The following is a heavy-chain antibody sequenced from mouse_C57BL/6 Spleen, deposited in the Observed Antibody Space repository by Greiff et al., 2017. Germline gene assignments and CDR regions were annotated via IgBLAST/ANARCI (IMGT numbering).Heavy chain of an antibody. CDR2: IRLKSDNYAT. Sequence: EVKLMESGGGLVQPGGSMKLSCVASGFTFSNYWMNWVRQSPEKGLEWVAQIRLKSDNYATHYAESVKGRFTISRDDSKSSVYLQMNNLRAEDTGIYYCTGGNLYLDYWGQGTTLTVSS. V-gene: IGHV6-3*01. CDR1: GFTFSNYW. J-gene: IGHJ2*01. D-gene: IGHD2-1*01. CDR3: TGGNLYLDY.